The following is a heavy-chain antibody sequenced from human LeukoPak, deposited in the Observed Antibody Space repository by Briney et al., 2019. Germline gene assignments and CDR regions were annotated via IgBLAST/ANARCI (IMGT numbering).Heavy chain of an antibody. CDR3: ARLMEGYFDY. CDR1: GFTVSSNY. Sequence: PGGSLRLSCAASGFTVSSNYMSWVRQAPGKGLEWVSVIYSGGSTYYADSVKGRFTISRDNSKNTLYLQMSSLRAEDTAVYYCARLMEGYFDYWGQGTLVTVSS. D-gene: IGHD3-3*01. CDR2: IYSGGST. V-gene: IGHV3-53*01. J-gene: IGHJ4*02.